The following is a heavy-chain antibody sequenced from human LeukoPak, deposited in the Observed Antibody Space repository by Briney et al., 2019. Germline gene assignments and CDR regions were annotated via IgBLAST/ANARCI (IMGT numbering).Heavy chain of an antibody. CDR3: ARVMWQQLAPSDY. D-gene: IGHD6-13*01. V-gene: IGHV3-7*05. CDR1: GFTLSGDW. Sequence: GGALRLSCAASGFTLSGDWMKWVRQGPGEGVEWVANINEDGSEKYYVDSVKGRFTISRDNAKNSLYLHMDSLRAEDTAVYYCARVMWQQLAPSDYWGQGTLVTVSS. CDR2: INEDGSEK. J-gene: IGHJ4*02.